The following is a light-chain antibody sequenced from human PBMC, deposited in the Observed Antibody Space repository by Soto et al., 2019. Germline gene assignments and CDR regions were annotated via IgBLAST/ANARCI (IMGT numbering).Light chain of an antibody. Sequence: QSVLTQPRSASGTPGQRVTISCSGSSSNIGSSNVNWYRQFPGTAPKFLIFSDNQRPSGVPERFSGSKSGTSASLAISGLQSEDEADYYCAAWDDSLNGWVFGGGTKVTVL. CDR1: SSNIGSSN. CDR3: AAWDDSLNGWV. V-gene: IGLV1-44*01. CDR2: SDN. J-gene: IGLJ3*02.